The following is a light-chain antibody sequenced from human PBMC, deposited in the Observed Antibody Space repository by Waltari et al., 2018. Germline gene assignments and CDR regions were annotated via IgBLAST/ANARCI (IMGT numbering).Light chain of an antibody. J-gene: IGLJ3*02. CDR1: GSNVERNN. V-gene: IGLV1-36*01. CDR2: YDA. CDR3: AAWDDSLNVWV. Sequence: QSVLTQPPSVSAAPRQRVTISCAGSGSNVERNNVTWYQFLPDKPPRLTLYYDALLPSGVSGRFSGSKSGTSASLAISGLQSEDEGDYYCAAWDDSLNVWVFGGGTKLTVL.